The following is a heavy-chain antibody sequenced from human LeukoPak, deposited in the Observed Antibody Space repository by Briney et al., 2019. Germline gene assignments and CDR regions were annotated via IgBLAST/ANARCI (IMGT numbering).Heavy chain of an antibody. CDR2: ISSNGGST. Sequence: GGSPRRSCAASGFTFSSYAMHWVRQAPGKGLEYVSAISSNGGSTYYANSVKGRFTISRDNSKNTLYLQMGSLRAEDMAVYYCARGGPLYGAIDFDYWGQGSLVTVSS. D-gene: IGHD4/OR15-4a*01. J-gene: IGHJ4*02. CDR1: GFTFSSYA. V-gene: IGHV3-64*01. CDR3: ARGGPLYGAIDFDY.